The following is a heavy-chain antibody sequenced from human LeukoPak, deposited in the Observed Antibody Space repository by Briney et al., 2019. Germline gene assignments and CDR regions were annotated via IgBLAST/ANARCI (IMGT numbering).Heavy chain of an antibody. CDR2: ISAYNGNT. V-gene: IGHV1-18*01. CDR1: GYTFTSYG. CDR3: ARDERDYDFLTGYYASYYYMDV. J-gene: IGHJ6*03. D-gene: IGHD3-9*01. Sequence: ASVKVSCKASGYTFTSYGISWVRQAPGQGLEWMGWISAYNGNTNYAQKFQGRVTMTRDTSISTAYMELSRLRSDDTAVYYCARDERDYDFLTGYYASYYYMDVWGKGTTVTISS.